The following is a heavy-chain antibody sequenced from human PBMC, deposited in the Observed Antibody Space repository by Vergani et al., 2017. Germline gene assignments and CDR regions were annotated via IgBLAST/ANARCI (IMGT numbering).Heavy chain of an antibody. CDR1: GYTFSSSG. CDR3: ARDRCSENYCLDF. V-gene: IGHV3-33*01. D-gene: IGHD1-26*01. CDR2: IWYDESRK. Sequence: QVQLVESGGDVVQPGRSLKLSCVASGYTFSSSGMHWVRQAPGKGLEWVAVIWYDESRKYYADSVRGRFTISRDTSRNTLYLQMRSLTAADTAAYYCARDRCSENYCLDFWGQGTLVTVTS. J-gene: IGHJ4*02.